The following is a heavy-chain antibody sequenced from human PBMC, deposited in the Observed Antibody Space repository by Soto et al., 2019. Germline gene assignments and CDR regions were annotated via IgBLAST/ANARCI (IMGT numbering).Heavy chain of an antibody. Sequence: VASVKVSCKASGYTFSTYAMHWVRRAPGQSLEWMGWINGGTGQTRYSQRFQDRVTITRDTSAKTTYMDLTSLRSEDTAAYYCARGKGMEENYYYYGMDIWGQGTTVTVSS. CDR1: GYTFSTYA. D-gene: IGHD1-1*01. V-gene: IGHV1-3*01. CDR2: INGGTGQT. J-gene: IGHJ6*02. CDR3: ARGKGMEENYYYYGMDI.